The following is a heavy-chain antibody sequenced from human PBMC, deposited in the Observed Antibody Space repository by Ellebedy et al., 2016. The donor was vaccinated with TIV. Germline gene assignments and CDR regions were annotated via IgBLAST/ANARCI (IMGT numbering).Heavy chain of an antibody. V-gene: IGHV3-30-3*01. J-gene: IGHJ6*02. CDR3: ARCPHQLRSDFYSGMDV. CDR2: ISYDGNNK. CDR1: GFTFSTYA. Sequence: GESLKISCAASGFTFSTYAMHWVRQAPGKGLEWVAIISYDGNNKYYADSVKGRFTISRDNSNNTLYLQVNSLRAEDTAVYYCARCPHQLRSDFYSGMDVWGQGTTVTVSS. D-gene: IGHD4-23*01.